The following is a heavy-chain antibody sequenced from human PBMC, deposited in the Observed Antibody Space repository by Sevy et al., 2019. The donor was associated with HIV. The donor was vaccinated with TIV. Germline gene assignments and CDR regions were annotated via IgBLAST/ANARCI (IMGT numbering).Heavy chain of an antibody. CDR3: ASLPNNYYDISGSSGDDAFDI. D-gene: IGHD3-22*01. CDR2: IWNDRSNK. CDR1: GFTFSIYG. J-gene: IGHJ3*02. V-gene: IGHV3-33*01. Sequence: GESLKISCAAYGFTFSIYGMHWVRQAPGKGLEWVAVIWNDRSNKHYADSVKGRFTISRDNAENTLYLQMNSLRVEDTAVYYCASLPNNYYDISGSSGDDAFDIWGQGARVTVSS.